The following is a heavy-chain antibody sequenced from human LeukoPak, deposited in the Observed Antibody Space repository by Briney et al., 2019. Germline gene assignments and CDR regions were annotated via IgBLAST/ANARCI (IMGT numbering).Heavy chain of an antibody. V-gene: IGHV3-74*01. CDR2: INSDGINT. D-gene: IGHD6-25*01. Sequence: PGGSLRLSCAASGFTFSNYWMHWVRQAPGKGLVWVSRINSDGINTSYADSVKGRFTISRDNSKNTLYLQMNSLRAEDTAVYYCAKDHMTGAARDFDYWGQGTLVTVSS. CDR3: AKDHMTGAARDFDY. J-gene: IGHJ4*02. CDR1: GFTFSNYW.